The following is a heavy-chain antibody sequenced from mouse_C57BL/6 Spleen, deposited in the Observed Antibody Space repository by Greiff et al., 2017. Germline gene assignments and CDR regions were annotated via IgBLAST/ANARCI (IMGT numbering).Heavy chain of an antibody. Sequence: VQLKESGPELVKPGASVKMSCKASGYTFTDYNMHWVKQSHGKSLEWIGYINPNNGGTSYNQKFKGKATLTVNKSSSTAYMELRSLTSEDSAVYYCARERDFGYDYDLYYAMDYWGQGTSVTVSS. J-gene: IGHJ4*01. CDR3: ARERDFGYDYDLYYAMDY. CDR2: INPNNGGT. D-gene: IGHD2-4*01. CDR1: GYTFTDYN. V-gene: IGHV1-22*01.